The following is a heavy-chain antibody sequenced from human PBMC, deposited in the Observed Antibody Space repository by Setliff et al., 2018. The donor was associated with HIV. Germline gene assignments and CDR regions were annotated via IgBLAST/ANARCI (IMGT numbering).Heavy chain of an antibody. Sequence: ASETLSLTCTVSSGSISSSPYYWAWIRQPPGKGLEWIGTIYYSGSTYYNPSLKSRVSISVDTSKNQFSLKLSSVTAADTAVYYCARDRWGFGELLLSRDAFDIWGQGTMVTVSS. CDR1: SGSISSSPYY. CDR3: ARDRWGFGELLLSRDAFDI. D-gene: IGHD3-10*01. J-gene: IGHJ3*02. CDR2: IYYSGST. V-gene: IGHV4-39*07.